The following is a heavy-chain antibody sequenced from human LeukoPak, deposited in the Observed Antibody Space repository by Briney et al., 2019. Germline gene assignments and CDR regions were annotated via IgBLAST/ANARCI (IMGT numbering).Heavy chain of an antibody. J-gene: IGHJ4*02. D-gene: IGHD4-11*01. V-gene: IGHV3-74*01. CDR1: GFTFSSYA. CDR3: AKDGHYSNFHFDY. Sequence: PGGSLRLSCAASGFTFSSYAMSWVRQAPGKGPVWVSRIKSDGSSPSYADSVKGRFTISRDNAKNTVYLQMNSLRAEDTAVYYCAKDGHYSNFHFDYWGQGTLVTVSS. CDR2: IKSDGSSP.